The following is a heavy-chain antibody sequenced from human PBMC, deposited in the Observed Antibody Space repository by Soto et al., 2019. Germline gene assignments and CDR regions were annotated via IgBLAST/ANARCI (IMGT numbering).Heavy chain of an antibody. CDR3: ARPYSSGWYGDLDY. D-gene: IGHD6-19*01. Sequence: PGGSLRLACTASGFTFSSYAMHWVRQAPGKGLEWVAVISHDGSNKYYADSVKGRFTISRDNSKNTMYLQMNSLRVEDTAVYYCARPYSSGWYGDLDYWGQGTLVTVSS. CDR2: ISHDGSNK. CDR1: GFTFSSYA. V-gene: IGHV3-30-3*01. J-gene: IGHJ4*02.